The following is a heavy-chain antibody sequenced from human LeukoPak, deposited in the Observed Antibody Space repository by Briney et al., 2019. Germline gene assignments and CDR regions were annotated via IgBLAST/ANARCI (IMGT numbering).Heavy chain of an antibody. D-gene: IGHD2-21*02. CDR2: ISISSSYI. CDR3: ARETYCGGDCYVQYYFDY. Sequence: PGGSLRLSCVPSGFTFSSYSMNWVRPAPRKGLEWVSSISISSSYIYYADAVKGRFTISRDNARNSLYLQMNSLRAEDTAVYYCARETYCGGDCYVQYYFDYWGQGTLVTVSS. CDR1: GFTFSSYS. J-gene: IGHJ4*02. V-gene: IGHV3-21*01.